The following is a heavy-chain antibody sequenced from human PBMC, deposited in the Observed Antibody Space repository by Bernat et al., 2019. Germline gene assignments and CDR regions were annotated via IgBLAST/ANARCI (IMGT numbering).Heavy chain of an antibody. V-gene: IGHV3-30*03. D-gene: IGHD6-19*01. Sequence: QVQLVESGGGVVQPGRSLRLSCAASGFTFSNYGMHWVRQAPGKGLEWVAVISYDGSNKYYADSVKGRFTISRDNSKNTLYLQMNSLRAEDTAVYYCARDPWSSGWTPFDYWGQGTLVTVSS. J-gene: IGHJ4*02. CDR2: ISYDGSNK. CDR1: GFTFSNYG. CDR3: ARDPWSSGWTPFDY.